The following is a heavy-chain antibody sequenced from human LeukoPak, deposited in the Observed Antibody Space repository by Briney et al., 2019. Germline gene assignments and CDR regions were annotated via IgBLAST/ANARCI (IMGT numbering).Heavy chain of an antibody. CDR2: INPNSGGT. D-gene: IGHD6-13*01. CDR1: GGTFSSYA. Sequence: ASVKVSCKASGGTFSSYAISWVRQAPGQGLEWMGWINPNSGGTNYAQKFQGRVTMTRDTSISTAYMELSRLRSDDTAVYYCASVAGIAEYYFDYWGQGTLVTVSS. V-gene: IGHV1-2*02. CDR3: ASVAGIAEYYFDY. J-gene: IGHJ4*02.